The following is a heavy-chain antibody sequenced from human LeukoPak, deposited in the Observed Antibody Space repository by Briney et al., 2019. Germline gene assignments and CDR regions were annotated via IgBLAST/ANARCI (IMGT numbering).Heavy chain of an antibody. J-gene: IGHJ3*02. CDR3: ARDEPGYYYDSSGYDTWAFDI. V-gene: IGHV4-59*01. Sequence: SETLSLTCTVSGGSISSYYWSWIRQPPGKGLEWIGYIYYSGSTNYNPSLKSRVTISVDTSKNQFSLKLSSVTAADTAVYYCARDEPGYYYDSSGYDTWAFDIWGQGTMVTVSP. CDR1: GGSISSYY. CDR2: IYYSGST. D-gene: IGHD3-22*01.